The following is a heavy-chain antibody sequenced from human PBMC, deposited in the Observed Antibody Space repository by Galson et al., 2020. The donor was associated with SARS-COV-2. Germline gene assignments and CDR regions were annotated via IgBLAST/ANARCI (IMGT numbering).Heavy chain of an antibody. J-gene: IGHJ4*02. Sequence: TGGSLRLSCAASGFTFSSYGMHWVRQAPGKGLEWVAVISYDGSNKYYADSVKGRFTISRDNSKNTLYLQMNSLRAEDTAVYYCAKASGTPDGFITILGVVALDYFDYWGQGTLVTVAS. CDR1: GFTFSSYG. D-gene: IGHD3-3*01. V-gene: IGHV3-30*18. CDR3: AKASGTPDGFITILGVVALDYFDY. CDR2: ISYDGSNK.